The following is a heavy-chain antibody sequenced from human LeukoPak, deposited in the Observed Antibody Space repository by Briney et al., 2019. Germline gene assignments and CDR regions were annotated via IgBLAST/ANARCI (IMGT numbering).Heavy chain of an antibody. D-gene: IGHD2-15*01. CDR2: ISGDGGST. CDR1: GLSVSSNY. Sequence: QPGGSLRLSCVASGLSVSSNYMSWVRQAPGKGLEWVSLISGDGGSTFFADSVRGRFTISRDNSKNSLSLQMSSLTTEDTALYYCVKEGYSHTTNYFDHWGQGVLVTVSS. CDR3: VKEGYSHTTNYFDH. V-gene: IGHV3-43*02. J-gene: IGHJ4*02.